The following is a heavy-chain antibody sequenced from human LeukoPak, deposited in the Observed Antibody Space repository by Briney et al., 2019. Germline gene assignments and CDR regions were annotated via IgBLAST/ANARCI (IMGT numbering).Heavy chain of an antibody. CDR3: ARHLEDSSGYYYVGYYYYGMDV. D-gene: IGHD3-22*01. V-gene: IGHV4-59*08. CDR1: GGSISSYY. J-gene: IGHJ6*02. Sequence: PSETLSLTCTVSGGSISSYYWSWIRQPPGKGLEWIGYIYYSGSTNYNPSLKSRVTISVDTSKNQFSLKLSSVTAADTAVYYCARHLEDSSGYYYVGYYYYGMDVWGQGTTVTVSS. CDR2: IYYSGST.